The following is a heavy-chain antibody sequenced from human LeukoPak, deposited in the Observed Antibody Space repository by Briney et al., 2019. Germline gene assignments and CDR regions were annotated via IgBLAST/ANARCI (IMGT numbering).Heavy chain of an antibody. CDR3: ATRGLRGSGWYRVDY. Sequence: SETLSLTCSVSSGFISSYYWTWIRQSPGKGLEWIGSIYYSGSTNYNPSLKSRVTISIDMSQSHFSLNLSSVTAADTAFYYCATRGLRGSGWYRVDYWGQGTLVTVSS. D-gene: IGHD6-19*01. CDR1: SGFISSYY. V-gene: IGHV4-59*08. CDR2: IYYSGST. J-gene: IGHJ4*02.